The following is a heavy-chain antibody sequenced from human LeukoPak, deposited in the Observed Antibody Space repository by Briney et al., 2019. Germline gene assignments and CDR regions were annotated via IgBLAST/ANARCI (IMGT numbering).Heavy chain of an antibody. CDR3: ARVFPKNWFDP. Sequence: SDTLSLTCTVSGGPISSYYWSWIRQPPGKGLEWIGYVYYSGSTNYNPYLKSRVTISVDTSKNQFSLKLSSVTAADTAVYYCARVFPKNWFDPWGQGTVVTVSS. CDR2: VYYSGST. V-gene: IGHV4-59*07. CDR1: GGPISSYY. D-gene: IGHD3-10*02. J-gene: IGHJ5*02.